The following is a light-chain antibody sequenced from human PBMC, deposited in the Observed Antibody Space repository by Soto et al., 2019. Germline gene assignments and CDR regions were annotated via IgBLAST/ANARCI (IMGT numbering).Light chain of an antibody. CDR2: DAS. J-gene: IGKJ1*01. Sequence: DFQMTQSPSTLSASVGDRVTLTCRASQSLGRRLAWYQQKPGKAPNLLIYDASSLESGVPSRFSGSGSGTEFTLTISSLQPDDFATYYCQHYNSYSNTFGPGTKVDIK. V-gene: IGKV1-5*01. CDR3: QHYNSYSNT. CDR1: QSLGRR.